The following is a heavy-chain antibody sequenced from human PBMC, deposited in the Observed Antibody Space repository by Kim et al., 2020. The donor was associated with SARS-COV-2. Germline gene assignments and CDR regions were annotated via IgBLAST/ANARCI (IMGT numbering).Heavy chain of an antibody. J-gene: IGHJ4*02. Sequence: YADSEKGRFTISRDNSKNTLYLQMNSLRAEDTAVYYCAKPPRGAVASSDYWGQGTLVTVSS. V-gene: IGHV3-23*01. CDR3: AKPPRGAVASSDY. D-gene: IGHD6-19*01.